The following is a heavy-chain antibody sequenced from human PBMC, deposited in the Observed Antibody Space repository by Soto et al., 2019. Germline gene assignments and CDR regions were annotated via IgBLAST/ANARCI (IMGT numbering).Heavy chain of an antibody. Sequence: PSETLSLTCTVSGGSISSSSYYWGWIRQPPGKGLEWIGSIYYSGSTYYNPSLKSRVTISVDTSKNQFSLKLSSVTAADTAVYYCAVNGEWLVLYWGQGTLVTVSS. D-gene: IGHD6-19*01. CDR3: AVNGEWLVLY. V-gene: IGHV4-39*01. CDR2: IYYSGST. J-gene: IGHJ4*02. CDR1: GGSISSSSYY.